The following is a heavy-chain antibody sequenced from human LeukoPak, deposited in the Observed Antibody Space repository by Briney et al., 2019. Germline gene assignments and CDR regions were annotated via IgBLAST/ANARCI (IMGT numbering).Heavy chain of an antibody. CDR3: AKSNGYGLVDI. Sequence: SETLSLTCTVSGGSISSYYWGWIRRPPGKGLEWIGNIFYSGSTYYSPSLRSRVTISLDTSRNQFSLKLNSVTAADTAVYYCAKSNGYGLVDIWGRGTMVTVSS. J-gene: IGHJ3*02. CDR1: GGSISSYY. D-gene: IGHD3-10*01. V-gene: IGHV4-39*07. CDR2: IFYSGST.